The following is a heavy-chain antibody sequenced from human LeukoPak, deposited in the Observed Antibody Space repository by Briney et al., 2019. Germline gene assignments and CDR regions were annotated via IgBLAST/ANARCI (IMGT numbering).Heavy chain of an antibody. D-gene: IGHD4-23*01. Sequence: GGSLRLSCAASGFTFSSYWMSWVRQAPGKGLEWVANIKQDGSEKYYVDSVKGRFTISRDNAKNSLYLQMNSLRAEDTAVYYCARAYGGNSGWFDPWGQGTLVTVSS. V-gene: IGHV3-7*04. J-gene: IGHJ5*02. CDR3: ARAYGGNSGWFDP. CDR2: IKQDGSEK. CDR1: GFTFSSYW.